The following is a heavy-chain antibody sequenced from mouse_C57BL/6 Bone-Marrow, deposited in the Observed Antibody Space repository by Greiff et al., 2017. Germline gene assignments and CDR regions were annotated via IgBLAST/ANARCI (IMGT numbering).Heavy chain of an antibody. J-gene: IGHJ4*01. CDR3: AREGDGYCGGCYYAIDY. Sequence: EVKVVESGGGLVKPGGSLKLSCAASGFTFSSYAMSWVRQTPEKRLEWVATISDGGSYTYYPDNVKGRFTISRDKAKNNLYLQMSHLKSEDTAMYYCAREGDGYCGGCYYAIDYWGQGTSVTVSS. D-gene: IGHD2-3*01. V-gene: IGHV5-4*01. CDR2: ISDGGSYT. CDR1: GFTFSSYA.